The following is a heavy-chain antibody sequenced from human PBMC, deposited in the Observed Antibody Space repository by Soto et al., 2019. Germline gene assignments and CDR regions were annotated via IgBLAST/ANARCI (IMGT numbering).Heavy chain of an antibody. V-gene: IGHV3-23*01. J-gene: IGHJ3*02. Sequence: GGSLRLSCAASGFTFSSYAMSWVRQAPGKGLEWVSAISGSGGSTYYADSVKGRFTISRDNSKNTLYLQMNSLRAEDTAVYYCAILDDHYYDSSGYSPADAFDIWGQGTMVTVSS. CDR2: ISGSGGST. CDR3: AILDDHYYDSSGYSPADAFDI. CDR1: GFTFSSYA. D-gene: IGHD3-22*01.